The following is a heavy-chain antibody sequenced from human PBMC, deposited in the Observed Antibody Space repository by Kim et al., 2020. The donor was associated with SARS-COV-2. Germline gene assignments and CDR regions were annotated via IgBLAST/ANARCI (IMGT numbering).Heavy chain of an antibody. J-gene: IGHJ4*03. CDR1: GFTFSNYG. D-gene: IGHD6-19*01. CDR2: ITYDGSDT. V-gene: IGHV3-30*18. CDR3: AKEEAVGVAGEFDV. Sequence: GGSLRLSCVASGFTFSNYGMHWVRQAPGEGLEWVAVITYDGSDTNEADSVKGRFTVSRDNSKNTVFLQMDSLRLDDTGVYYCAKEEAVGVAGEFDVWGQGTLVTVSS.